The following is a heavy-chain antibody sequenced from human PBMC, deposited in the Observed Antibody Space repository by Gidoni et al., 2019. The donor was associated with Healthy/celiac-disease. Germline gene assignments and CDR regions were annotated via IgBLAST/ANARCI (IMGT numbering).Heavy chain of an antibody. V-gene: IGHV3-30*01. J-gene: IGHJ4*02. Sequence: QVQLVESGGGVVQPGRSLRLSCAASGFTFSSYAMHWVRQAPGKGLEWVAVISYDGSNKYYADSVKGRFTISRDNSKNTLYLQMNSLRAEDTAVYDCARDQMVQGVIPSFDYWGQGTLVTVSS. D-gene: IGHD3-10*01. CDR2: ISYDGSNK. CDR1: GFTFSSYA. CDR3: ARDQMVQGVIPSFDY.